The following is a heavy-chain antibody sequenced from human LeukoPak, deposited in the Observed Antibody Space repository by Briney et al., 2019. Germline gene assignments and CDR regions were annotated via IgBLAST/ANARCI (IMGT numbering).Heavy chain of an antibody. V-gene: IGHV4-39*07. J-gene: IGHJ3*02. D-gene: IGHD3-22*01. Sequence: SETLSLTCTVSGGSISSSSYYWGWIRQPPGKGLEWIGSIYYSGSTYYNPSLKSRVTISVDTSKNQFSLKLSSVTAADTAVYYCATHYYYDSSGPPDIWGQGTMATVSS. CDR1: GGSISSSSYY. CDR3: ATHYYYDSSGPPDI. CDR2: IYYSGST.